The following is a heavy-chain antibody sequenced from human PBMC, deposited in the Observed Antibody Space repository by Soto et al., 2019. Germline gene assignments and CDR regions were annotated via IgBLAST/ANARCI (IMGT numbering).Heavy chain of an antibody. CDR2: FDPVNSAA. J-gene: IGHJ3*02. CDR1: GYSFTTHW. D-gene: IGHD3-22*01. V-gene: IGHV5-51*01. CDR3: ATAYVYDFENSNYYRDAFDI. Sequence: GESLKISCKGIGYSFTTHWIGWVRQTPGKGLEWMGIFDPVNSAARYSPSFEAHVTISADKSTSTAFLQWSSLKASDTAMYYCATAYVYDFENSNYYRDAFDIWGQGTLATVSS.